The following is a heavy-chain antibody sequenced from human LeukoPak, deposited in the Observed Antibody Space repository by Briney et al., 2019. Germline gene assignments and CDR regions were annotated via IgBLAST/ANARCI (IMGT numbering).Heavy chain of an antibody. CDR2: IWYDGSNK. D-gene: IGHD3-16*01. J-gene: IGHJ4*02. CDR1: GFTFRNYG. V-gene: IGHV3-33*01. Sequence: PGRSLRLSCATSGFTFRNYGFHWVRQAPGKGLEWVAVIWYDGSNKYYADSVKGRFTISRDDSKNTLYLRTNGLRAEDTAVYYCARDLGSTNYYFDYWGQGTLVTVSS. CDR3: ARDLGSTNYYFDY.